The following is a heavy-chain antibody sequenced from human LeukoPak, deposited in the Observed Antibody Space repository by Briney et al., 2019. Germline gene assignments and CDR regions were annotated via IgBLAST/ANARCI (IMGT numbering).Heavy chain of an antibody. Sequence: PGRSLRLSCAPSGFTFSSYGIHWVCQAPGKGLEWVAVISFDGSNKYYADSVKGRFTISRDNSKNTMYLQMNSLRAEDTAVYYCAKGPAGTNYYYYGMDVWGQGTTVTVSS. V-gene: IGHV3-30*18. CDR3: AKGPAGTNYYYYGMDV. CDR2: ISFDGSNK. CDR1: GFTFSSYG. D-gene: IGHD6-19*01. J-gene: IGHJ6*02.